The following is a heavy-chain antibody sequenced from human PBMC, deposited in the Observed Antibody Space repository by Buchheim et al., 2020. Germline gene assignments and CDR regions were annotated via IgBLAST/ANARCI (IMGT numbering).Heavy chain of an antibody. CDR3: ARVGGDGYNWYYYYGMDV. CDR2: ISYDGSNK. V-gene: IGHV3-30*04. Sequence: QVQLVESGGGVVQPGRYLRLSCAASGFTFSSYAMHWVRQAPGKGLEWVAVISYDGSNKYYADSVKGRFTISRDNSKNTLYLQMNSLRAEDTAVYYCARVGGDGYNWYYYYGMDVWGQGTT. D-gene: IGHD5-24*01. J-gene: IGHJ6*02. CDR1: GFTFSSYA.